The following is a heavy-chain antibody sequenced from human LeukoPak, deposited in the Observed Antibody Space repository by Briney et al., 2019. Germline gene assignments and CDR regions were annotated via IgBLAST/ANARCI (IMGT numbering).Heavy chain of an antibody. CDR1: GYSFTGYY. CDR2: FNPGDGST. CDR3: ARVVRVGVAYFDY. Sequence: ASVKVSCKASGYSFTGYYIHWLRQAPGQGLEWMGIFNPGDGSTNYAQKFQGRVTMTRDTSTSTVYIHLSSLRSEDTAVYYCARVVRVGVAYFDYWGQGTLVTVSS. J-gene: IGHJ4*02. D-gene: IGHD1-26*01. V-gene: IGHV1-46*01.